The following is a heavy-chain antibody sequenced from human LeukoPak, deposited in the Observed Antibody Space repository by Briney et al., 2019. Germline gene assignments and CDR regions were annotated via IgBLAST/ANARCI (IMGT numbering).Heavy chain of an antibody. CDR3: ARGSGAYGDFDY. V-gene: IGHV3-74*01. CDR2: IGSDGST. CDR1: GLSVSGNW. J-gene: IGHJ4*02. Sequence: GGSLRRSCAASGLSVSGNWMHWVRQAPGKGLMWVSRIGSDGSTYYADSARGRFTISRDNAANTVYLQVNGLRAEDTAVYYCARGSGAYGDFDYWGQGTLVTVSS. D-gene: IGHD6-19*01.